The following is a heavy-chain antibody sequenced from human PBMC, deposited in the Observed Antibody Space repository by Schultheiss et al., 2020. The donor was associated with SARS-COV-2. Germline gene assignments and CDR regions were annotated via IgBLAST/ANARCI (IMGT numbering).Heavy chain of an antibody. Sequence: SVKVSCKASGGTFSSYAISWVRQASGQGLEWMGGIIPIFGTANYAQKFQGRVTITADESTSTAYMELSSLRSEDTAVYYCARECTTHDYYYYYGMDVWGQGTTVTVSS. D-gene: IGHD2-8*01. J-gene: IGHJ6*02. CDR1: GGTFSSYA. V-gene: IGHV1-69*13. CDR3: ARECTTHDYYYYYGMDV. CDR2: IIPIFGTA.